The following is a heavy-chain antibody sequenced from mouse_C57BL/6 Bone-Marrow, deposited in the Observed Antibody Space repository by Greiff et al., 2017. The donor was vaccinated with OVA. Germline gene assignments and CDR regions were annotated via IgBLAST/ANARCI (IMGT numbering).Heavy chain of an antibody. CDR1: GYTFTSYW. V-gene: IGHV1-61*01. CDR2: IYPSDSEN. J-gene: IGHJ2*01. Sequence: VQLQQPGAELVRPGSSVKLSCKASGYTFTSYWMDWVKQRPGQGLEWIGNIYPSDSENHYNQKFKDKATLTVDKSSSTAYMQLSSLTSEDSAVYYCARGRGFDYWGQGTTLTVSS. CDR3: ARGRGFDY.